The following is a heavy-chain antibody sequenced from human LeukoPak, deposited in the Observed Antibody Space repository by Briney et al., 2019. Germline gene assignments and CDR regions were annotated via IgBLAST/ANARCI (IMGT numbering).Heavy chain of an antibody. Sequence: ASVKVSCKASGGTFSSYAISWVRQAPGPGLEWMGRIIPIFGTANYAQKFQGRVTITTDESTSTAYMELSSLRSEDTAVYYCARSDSSGSDYWGQGTLVTVSS. D-gene: IGHD6-19*01. CDR1: GGTFSSYA. J-gene: IGHJ4*02. V-gene: IGHV1-69*05. CDR3: ARSDSSGSDY. CDR2: IIPIFGTA.